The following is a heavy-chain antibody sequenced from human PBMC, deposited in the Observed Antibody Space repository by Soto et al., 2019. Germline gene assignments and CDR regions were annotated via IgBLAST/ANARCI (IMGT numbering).Heavy chain of an antibody. CDR1: GGSISSRDSY. D-gene: IGHD3-16*01. CDR3: ARGFGRSHFDY. V-gene: IGHV4-39*01. CDR2: FHYSGST. Sequence: KPSETLSLTCTVSGGSISSRDSYWGWIRQPPGKGLEWIGSFHYSGSTYYNPSLKSRVTISVDTSKNQLSLRVTSVTAADTAVYYCARGFGRSHFDYWGQGTLVTV. J-gene: IGHJ4*02.